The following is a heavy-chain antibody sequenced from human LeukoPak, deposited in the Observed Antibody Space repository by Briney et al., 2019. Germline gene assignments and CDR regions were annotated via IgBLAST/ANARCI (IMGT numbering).Heavy chain of an antibody. CDR2: IYYSGST. Sequence: SSETLSLTCTVSGGSISSYYWSWIRQPPGKGLEWIGYIYYSGSTNYNPSLKSRVTISVDTSKNQFSLKLSSVTAADTAVYYCARELGYCSGGSCHPHFDYWGQGTLVTVSS. D-gene: IGHD2-15*01. CDR1: GGSISSYY. J-gene: IGHJ4*02. V-gene: IGHV4-59*01. CDR3: ARELGYCSGGSCHPHFDY.